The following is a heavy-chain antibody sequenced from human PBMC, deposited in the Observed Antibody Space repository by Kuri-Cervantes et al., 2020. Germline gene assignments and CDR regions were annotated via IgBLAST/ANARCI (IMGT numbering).Heavy chain of an antibody. D-gene: IGHD6-19*01. CDR3: AKGGREWLVPFDY. CDR2: ISGSGGST. Sequence: GGSLRLSCVASGFTVSSSYMTWVRQAPEKGLEWVSAISGSGGSTYYADSVKGRFTISRDNSKNTLYLQMNSLRAEDTAVYYCAKGGREWLVPFDYWGQGTLVTVSS. V-gene: IGHV3-23*01. CDR1: GFTVSSSY. J-gene: IGHJ4*02.